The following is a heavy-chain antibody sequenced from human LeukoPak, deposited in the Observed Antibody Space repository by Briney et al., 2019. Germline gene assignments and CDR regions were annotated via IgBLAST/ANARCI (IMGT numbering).Heavy chain of an antibody. V-gene: IGHV4-39*01. CDR3: ARPGSGYYYDYMDV. J-gene: IGHJ6*03. CDR2: FSYSGTA. D-gene: IGHD3-22*01. Sequence: PSETLSLTCTVSGGSITSSSYYWGWIRQPPGKWLEWIGSFSYSGTAYFNPSLESRVTMSVDTSNNQVSLNVSSVTAADTGVYYCARPGSGYYYDYMDVWGKGTLVTVSS. CDR1: GGSITSSSYY.